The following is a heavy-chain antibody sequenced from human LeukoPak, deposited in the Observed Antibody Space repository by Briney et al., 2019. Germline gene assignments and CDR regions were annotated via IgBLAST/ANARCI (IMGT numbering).Heavy chain of an antibody. Sequence: PGRSLRLSCAASGFTFSSYAMHWVRQAPGKGLEWVAVISYDGSNKYYADSVKGRFTISRDNSKNTLYLQMNSLRAEDTAVYYCDFGGGHSSSWTSDYWGQGTLVTVPS. V-gene: IGHV3-30-3*01. CDR2: ISYDGSNK. D-gene: IGHD6-13*01. CDR1: GFTFSSYA. J-gene: IGHJ4*02. CDR3: DFGGGHSSSWTSDY.